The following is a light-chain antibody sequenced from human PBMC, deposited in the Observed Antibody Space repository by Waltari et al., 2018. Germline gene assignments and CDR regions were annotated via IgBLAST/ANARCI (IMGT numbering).Light chain of an antibody. CDR2: GAS. CDR3: QQYNNWPPIT. CDR1: QSTNSN. Sequence: ELVMTQSPATLSVSPGERATLSCRANQSTNSNLAWYQQKPGQAPRLLISGASTRATDIPVRFSGSGSGTEFTLTIINMQSEDFAVYYCQQYNNWPPITFGQGTRLDIK. J-gene: IGKJ5*01. V-gene: IGKV3-15*01.